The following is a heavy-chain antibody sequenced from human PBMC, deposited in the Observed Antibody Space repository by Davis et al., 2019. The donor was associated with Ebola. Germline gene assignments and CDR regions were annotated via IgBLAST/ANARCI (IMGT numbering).Heavy chain of an antibody. CDR1: GGPISSSSYY. Sequence: MPSETLSLTCTVSGGPISSSSYYWGWIRQPPGKGLEWIGSIYYSGSTYYNPSLKSRVTISVDTSKNQFSLKLSSVTAADTAVYYCARDPGGGWELNYFDYWGQGTLVTVSS. CDR3: ARDPGGGWELNYFDY. J-gene: IGHJ4*02. CDR2: IYYSGST. V-gene: IGHV4-39*07. D-gene: IGHD1-26*01.